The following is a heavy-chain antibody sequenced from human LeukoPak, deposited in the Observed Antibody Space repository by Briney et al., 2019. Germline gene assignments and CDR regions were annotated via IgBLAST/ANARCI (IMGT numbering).Heavy chain of an antibody. J-gene: IGHJ1*01. CDR3: ARQGPSDHSAYLH. Sequence: GESLKISCLTSGFIFTDNWIAWVRQMPGKGLEWQGFIYPGRSDIRYSPSFQGQVTISADNSISTAYLQWNSLKASDTAVYYCARQGPSDHSAYLHWGQGTLITVSS. D-gene: IGHD2-2*01. CDR1: GFIFTDNW. CDR2: IYPGRSDI. V-gene: IGHV5-51*01.